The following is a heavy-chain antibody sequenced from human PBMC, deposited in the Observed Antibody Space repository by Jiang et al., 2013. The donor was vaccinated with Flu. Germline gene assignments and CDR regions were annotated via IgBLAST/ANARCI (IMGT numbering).Heavy chain of an antibody. Sequence: GAEVKKPGSSVKVSCKASGGTFSSFTITWVRQAPGQGLEWMGRIIPVFDMANYAQKFHDRVTITADKSTNTAFMELSSLTSEDTAIYYCTRAPTVTTLGNWFDPWGQGTLVTVSS. CDR1: GGTFSSFT. D-gene: IGHD4-17*01. CDR2: IIPVFDMA. J-gene: IGHJ5*02. V-gene: IGHV1-69*02. CDR3: TRAPTVTTLGNWFDP.